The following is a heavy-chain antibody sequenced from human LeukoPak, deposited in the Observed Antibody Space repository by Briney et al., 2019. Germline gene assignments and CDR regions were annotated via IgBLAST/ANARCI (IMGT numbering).Heavy chain of an antibody. Sequence: SETLSLTCSVSGGSIGSYHWNWIRQPSGKGLEWIGIVFNNGGTKHNPSLKSRVAISVDTSKNQFAMKLSSVTAADTAVYYCVASYGGYVLDYWGQGALVIVSS. CDR1: GGSIGSYH. CDR2: VFNNGGT. J-gene: IGHJ4*02. D-gene: IGHD5-12*01. V-gene: IGHV4-59*01. CDR3: VASYGGYVLDY.